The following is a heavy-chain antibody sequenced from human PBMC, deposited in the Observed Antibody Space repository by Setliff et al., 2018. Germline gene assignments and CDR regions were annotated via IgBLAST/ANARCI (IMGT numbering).Heavy chain of an antibody. CDR1: GYRFSSHW. CDR2: IYPGDSDT. D-gene: IGHD4-17*01. Sequence: GESLKISCKGSGYRFSSHWIGWVRQMPGKGLEWMGIIYPGDSDTRYSPSFQGQVTISADRSTRTAYLQWSSLKASDTAFYYCARSDYGDYFAWDSYGMDVWGQGTTVTVSS. J-gene: IGHJ6*02. CDR3: ARSDYGDYFAWDSYGMDV. V-gene: IGHV5-51*01.